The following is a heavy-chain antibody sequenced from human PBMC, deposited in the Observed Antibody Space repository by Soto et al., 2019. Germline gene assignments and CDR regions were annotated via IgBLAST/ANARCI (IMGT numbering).Heavy chain of an antibody. V-gene: IGHV1-69*06. CDR2: IIPSFGTA. CDR1: GGTFSSDA. D-gene: IGHD2-2*01. J-gene: IGHJ6*02. Sequence: QVQLVQSGAEVKKPGSSVKVSCKASGGTFSSDALSGVRQAPGHGLEWMGGIIPSFGTATSAQKLPGRVTITADKSTSTAYMELSSLRSEDTALYYCARDSVPAPGRYGMDVWGQGTTVNVSS. CDR3: ARDSVPAPGRYGMDV.